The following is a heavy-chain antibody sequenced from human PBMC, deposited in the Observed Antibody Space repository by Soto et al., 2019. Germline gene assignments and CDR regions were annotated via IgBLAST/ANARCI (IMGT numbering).Heavy chain of an antibody. CDR3: AKDHGYFDY. V-gene: IGHV3-30*18. CDR2: ISYDGSNK. Sequence: QVQLVESGGGVVQPGRSLRLSCAASGFTFSSYGMHWVRQAPGKGLEWVAVISYDGSNKYYADSVKGRFTISRDNSKNTLYPQMNSVRAEDTAVYYCAKDHGYFDYWCQGTLVTVSS. J-gene: IGHJ4*02. CDR1: GFTFSSYG.